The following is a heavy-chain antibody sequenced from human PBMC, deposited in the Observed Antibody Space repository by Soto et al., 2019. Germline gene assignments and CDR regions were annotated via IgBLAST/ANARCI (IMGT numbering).Heavy chain of an antibody. CDR3: VRDYYDTSGYPNTFDM. Sequence: NPVGSLRLSCAASGFTLSRHTMNWVRQAPGKGLEWVSFIGSRTSDIYYADSVKGRFTISRDNAKNSLYLDLTRLRAEDTAVYFCVRDYYDTSGYPNTFDMWGQGTMVTVSS. CDR2: IGSRTSDI. D-gene: IGHD3-22*01. CDR1: GFTLSRHT. V-gene: IGHV3-21*01. J-gene: IGHJ3*02.